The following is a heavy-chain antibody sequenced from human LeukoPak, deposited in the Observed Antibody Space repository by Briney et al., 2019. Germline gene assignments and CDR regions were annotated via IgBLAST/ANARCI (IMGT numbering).Heavy chain of an antibody. D-gene: IGHD3-22*01. Sequence: PGGSLRLSCAVSGFTFSSYEMNWVRQAPGKGLEWVSYISSSGSAIYYADSVKGRFTISRDNAKNSLYLQMNSLRAEDTAVYYCARANYYDISGFDYWGQGTLVTVSS. CDR2: ISSSGSAI. V-gene: IGHV3-48*03. CDR3: ARANYYDISGFDY. J-gene: IGHJ4*02. CDR1: GFTFSSYE.